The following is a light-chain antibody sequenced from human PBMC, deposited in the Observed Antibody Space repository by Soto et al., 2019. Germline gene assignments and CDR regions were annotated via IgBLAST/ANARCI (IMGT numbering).Light chain of an antibody. J-gene: IGLJ1*01. Sequence: QSVLTQPASVSGSPGQSITISCTGTSSDVGSYNLVSWYQQHPGKAPKLMIYEGSKRPSGVSNRFSGSKSGNTASLTISGLQAEDEADYYCRSYAGSSTFWVLGTGTKVTVL. CDR1: SSDVGSYNL. V-gene: IGLV2-23*03. CDR2: EGS. CDR3: RSYAGSSTFWV.